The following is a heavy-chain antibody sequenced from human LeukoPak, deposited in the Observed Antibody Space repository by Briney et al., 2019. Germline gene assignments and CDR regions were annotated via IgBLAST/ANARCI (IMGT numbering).Heavy chain of an antibody. CDR3: ARFGLISPILGKYCSGGSCYRTRGMDV. CDR2: INHSGST. Sequence: SETLSLTCAVYGGSFSGYYWSWLRQPPGKGLEWIGEINHSGSTNYNPSLKSRVTISVDTSKNQFSLKLSSVTAADTAVYYCARFGLISPILGKYCSGGSCYRTRGMDVWGQGTTVTVSS. V-gene: IGHV4-34*01. CDR1: GGSFSGYY. J-gene: IGHJ6*02. D-gene: IGHD2-15*01.